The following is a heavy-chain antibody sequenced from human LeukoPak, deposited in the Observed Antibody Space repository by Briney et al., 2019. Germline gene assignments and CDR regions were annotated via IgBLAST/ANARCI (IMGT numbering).Heavy chain of an antibody. V-gene: IGHV3-9*01. CDR1: GFTFDDYA. CDR3: AAGSSPYLRITMVRGVLDRGPNWFDP. Sequence: PGGSLRLSCAASGFTFDDYAMHWVRQAPGKGLEWVSGISWNSGSIGYADSVKGRFTISRDNAKNSLYLQMNSLRAEDTALYYCAAGSSPYLRITMVRGVLDRGPNWFDPWGQGTLVTVSS. D-gene: IGHD3-10*01. J-gene: IGHJ5*02. CDR2: ISWNSGSI.